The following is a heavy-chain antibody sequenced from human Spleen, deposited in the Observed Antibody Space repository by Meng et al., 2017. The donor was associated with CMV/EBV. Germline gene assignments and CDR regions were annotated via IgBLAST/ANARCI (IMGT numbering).Heavy chain of an antibody. CDR2: ITPYNVNT. Sequence: SGYTFNSYGIRWLRPAPGQGLEWMGRITPYNVNTDYAQKLRGRVSMTADTSTSTAYMELRSLRSDDTAVYYCARTRILVMAPTVFDFWGQGTLVTVSS. D-gene: IGHD2-8*01. CDR3: ARTRILVMAPTVFDF. V-gene: IGHV1-18*01. CDR1: GYTFNSYG. J-gene: IGHJ4*02.